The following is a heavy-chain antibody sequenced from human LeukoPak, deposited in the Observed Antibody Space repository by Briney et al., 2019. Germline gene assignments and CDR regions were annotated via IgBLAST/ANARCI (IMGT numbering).Heavy chain of an antibody. CDR2: ISYDGSNK. Sequence: GGSLRLSCAASGFTFSSYAMSWVRQAPGKGLEWVAVISYDGSNKYYADSVKGRFTISRDNSKNTLYLQMNSLRAEDTAVYYCARDRGYDFIDYWGQGTLVTVSS. J-gene: IGHJ4*02. V-gene: IGHV3-30-3*01. D-gene: IGHD5-12*01. CDR1: GFTFSSYA. CDR3: ARDRGYDFIDY.